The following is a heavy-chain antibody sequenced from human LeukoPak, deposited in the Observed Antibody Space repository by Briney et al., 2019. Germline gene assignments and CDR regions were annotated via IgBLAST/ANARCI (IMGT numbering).Heavy chain of an antibody. CDR2: IYTSGST. D-gene: IGHD3-10*01. CDR1: GGSISSGSYY. V-gene: IGHV4-61*02. CDR3: ARGFLGVGYYMDV. Sequence: SETLSLTCTVSGGSISSGSYYWSWIRQPAGKGLEWIGRIYTSGSTNYNPSLKSRVTISVDTSKNQFSLKLSSVTAADTAMYYCARGFLGVGYYMDVWGKGTTVTLSS. J-gene: IGHJ6*03.